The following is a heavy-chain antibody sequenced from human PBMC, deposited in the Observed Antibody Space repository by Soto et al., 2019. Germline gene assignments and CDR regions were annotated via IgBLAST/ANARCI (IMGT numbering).Heavy chain of an antibody. CDR1: GGSFSGYY. CDR2: INHSGST. Sequence: QVQLQQWGAGLLKPSETLSLTCAVYGGSFSGYYWSWIRQPPGKGLEWIGEINHSGSTNYNPSLKSRVTISVDTSKNQFSLKLSSVTAADTAVYYCARGQGPLSHRSSWYSPRPMTYYYGMDVWGQGTTVTVSS. CDR3: ARGQGPLSHRSSWYSPRPMTYYYGMDV. D-gene: IGHD6-13*01. J-gene: IGHJ6*02. V-gene: IGHV4-34*01.